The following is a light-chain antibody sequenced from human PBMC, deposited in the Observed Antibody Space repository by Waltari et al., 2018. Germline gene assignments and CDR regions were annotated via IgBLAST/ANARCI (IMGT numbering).Light chain of an antibody. V-gene: IGLV3-21*04. CDR3: QVWHAAIDPGV. Sequence: SYVLTQPPSVSVAPGETARITCGGDNIGSYSVHWYQQKPGQATVLVIFYDSDRPSWIPERFSGSNSGNTATLTITRVEAGDEANYYCQVWHAAIDPGVFGTGTEVSVL. CDR2: YDS. J-gene: IGLJ1*01. CDR1: NIGSYS.